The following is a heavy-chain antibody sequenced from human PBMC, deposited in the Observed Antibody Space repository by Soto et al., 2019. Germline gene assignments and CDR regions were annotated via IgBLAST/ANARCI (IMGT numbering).Heavy chain of an antibody. CDR3: TRDGDGRMTTNPYYYYGMDV. Sequence: SETLSLTCTVSGGSISGYYWSWIRQPPGKGLEWIGNVYYSGGAKYNPSVKRRVSISVDTSKNQFSLNLSSVTAADTAVYYCTRDGDGRMTTNPYYYYGMDVWGPGITVTVS. V-gene: IGHV4-59*01. CDR2: VYYSGGA. CDR1: GGSISGYY. D-gene: IGHD2-21*02. J-gene: IGHJ6*02.